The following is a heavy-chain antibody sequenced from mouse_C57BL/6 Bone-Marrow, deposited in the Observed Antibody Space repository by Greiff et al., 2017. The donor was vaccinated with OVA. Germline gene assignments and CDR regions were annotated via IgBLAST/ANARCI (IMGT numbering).Heavy chain of an antibody. Sequence: QVQLQQSGAELARPGASVKLSCKASGYTFTSYGISWVKQRTGQGLEWIGEIYPRSGNTYYNEKFKGKATLTADKSSSTAYMELRSLTSEDAAVYFCARAPYYYGSSYVHYWGQGTTLTVSA. J-gene: IGHJ2*01. V-gene: IGHV1-81*01. CDR2: IYPRSGNT. D-gene: IGHD1-1*01. CDR1: GYTFTSYG. CDR3: ARAPYYYGSSYVHY.